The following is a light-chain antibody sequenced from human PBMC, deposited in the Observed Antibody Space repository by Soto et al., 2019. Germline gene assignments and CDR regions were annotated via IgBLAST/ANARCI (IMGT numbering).Light chain of an antibody. CDR2: DVS. CDR3: QQYGSSPT. CDR1: QSVSSNY. J-gene: IGKJ1*01. V-gene: IGKV3-20*01. Sequence: ETVLTQSPGTLSLSPGERATLSCRSSQSVSSNYLAWYQQKPGQAPRLLIYDVSSRATGIPDRFSGSGSGTDFTLNISRLEPEDFAMYYCQQYGSSPTFGQGTKVEIK.